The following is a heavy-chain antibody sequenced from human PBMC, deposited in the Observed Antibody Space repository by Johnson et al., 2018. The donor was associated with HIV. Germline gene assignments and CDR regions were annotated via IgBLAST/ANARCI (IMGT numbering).Heavy chain of an antibody. V-gene: IGHV3-30-3*01. CDR3: ARGDSSGWYRYAFDI. Sequence: QMLLVESGGGVVQPGRSLRLSCAASGFTFSSYAMHWVRQAPGKGLEWVAVISYDGSNKYYADSVKRRFTISRDNSKNTMYLQMNSLRAEDTAVYYCARGDSSGWYRYAFDIWGQGTMVTVSS. J-gene: IGHJ3*02. D-gene: IGHD6-19*01. CDR1: GFTFSSYA. CDR2: ISYDGSNK.